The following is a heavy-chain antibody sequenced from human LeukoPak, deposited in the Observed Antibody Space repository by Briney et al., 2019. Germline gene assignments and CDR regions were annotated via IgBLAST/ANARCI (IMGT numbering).Heavy chain of an antibody. Sequence: GGSLRLSCAASGFTFSSFWMTWVRQAPGKGLEWVANIKPDGSEKNCVDSVKGRFTISRDNAKNSLYLQMNSLRAGDTAVYYCARINGGGYYAPWGQGTLVTVSS. V-gene: IGHV3-7*01. J-gene: IGHJ5*02. CDR2: IKPDGSEK. CDR1: GFTFSSFW. CDR3: ARINGGGYYAP. D-gene: IGHD3-22*01.